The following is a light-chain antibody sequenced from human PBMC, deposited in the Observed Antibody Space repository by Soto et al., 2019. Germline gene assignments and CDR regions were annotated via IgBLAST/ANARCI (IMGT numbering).Light chain of an antibody. V-gene: IGLV1-44*01. CDR1: SSNMGTNT. Sequence: ELAQPASTFDNPGQRVTISCFGGSSNMGTNTVGWYQQLPGAAPKVLIYVNDKRPSGVPDRFSGSNSGTSASLTISGLQSEDEADYYCVAWDDNLDAHVFGTGTKVTVL. CDR3: VAWDDNLDAHV. CDR2: VND. J-gene: IGLJ1*01.